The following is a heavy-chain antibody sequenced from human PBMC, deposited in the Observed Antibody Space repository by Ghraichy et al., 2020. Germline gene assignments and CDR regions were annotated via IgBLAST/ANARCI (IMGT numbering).Heavy chain of an antibody. CDR2: INPNSGGT. CDR3: ARYPHDRYYYYYGMDV. V-gene: IGHV1-2*02. Sequence: ASVKVSCKASGYTFTGYYMHWVRQAPGQGLEWMGWINPNSGGTNYAQKFQGRVTMTRDTSISTAYMELSRLRSDDTAVYYCARYPHDRYYYYYGMDVWGQGTTVTVSS. D-gene: IGHD1-1*01. CDR1: GYTFTGYY. J-gene: IGHJ6*02.